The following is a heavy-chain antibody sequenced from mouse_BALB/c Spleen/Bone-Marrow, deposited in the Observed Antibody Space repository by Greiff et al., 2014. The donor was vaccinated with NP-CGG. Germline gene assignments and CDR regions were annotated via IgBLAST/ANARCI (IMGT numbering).Heavy chain of an antibody. CDR3: TRTYEYFDY. Sequence: VKLQESGAELVRPGASVKLSCKTSGYTFTSYWINWVKQRPGQGLEWIGNIYPSDNYTNYNQKFKDKATLIVDISSTTAYMQLSSPTSEDSAVYYCTRTYEYFDYWGQGTTLTVSS. CDR2: IYPSDNYT. D-gene: IGHD2-3*01. CDR1: GYTFTSYW. V-gene: IGHV1-69*02. J-gene: IGHJ2*01.